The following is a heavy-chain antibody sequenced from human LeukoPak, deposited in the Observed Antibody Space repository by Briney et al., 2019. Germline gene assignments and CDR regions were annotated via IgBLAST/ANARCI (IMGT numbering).Heavy chain of an antibody. Sequence: PGGSLRLSCASSGFTFSSYAMSWVRQAPGKGLEWVSAISGSGGSTYYADSVKGRFTISRDNSKKTPYLQMNSLRAEDTAVYYCAKDIVATILGRYYMDVWGKGTTVTVSS. CDR3: AKDIVATILGRYYMDV. CDR1: GFTFSSYA. J-gene: IGHJ6*03. D-gene: IGHD5-12*01. CDR2: ISGSGGST. V-gene: IGHV3-23*01.